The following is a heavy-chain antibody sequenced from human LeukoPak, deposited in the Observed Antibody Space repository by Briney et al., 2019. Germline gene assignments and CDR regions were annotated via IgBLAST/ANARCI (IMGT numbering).Heavy chain of an antibody. D-gene: IGHD3-3*01. CDR1: GFTFSSYS. CDR3: AKTFPRVTIFGVVIRQFDY. V-gene: IGHV3-23*01. CDR2: ISGSGGST. J-gene: IGHJ4*02. Sequence: GGSLRLSCAASGFTFSSYSMNWVRQAPGKGLEWVSAISGSGGSTYYADSVKGRFTISRDNSKNTLYLQMNSLRAEDTAVYYCAKTFPRVTIFGVVIRQFDYWGQGTLVTVSS.